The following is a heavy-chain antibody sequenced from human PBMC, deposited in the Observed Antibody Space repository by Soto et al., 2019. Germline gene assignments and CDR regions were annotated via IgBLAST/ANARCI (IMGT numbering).Heavy chain of an antibody. CDR1: GGSISSYY. CDR3: ARHVCSGGSCSWADY. D-gene: IGHD2-15*01. Sequence: QVQLQESGPGLVKPSETLSLTCTVSGGSISSYYWSWIRQPPGKGLEWIGYIYYSGSTNYNPSLKSRVTISVDTSKNRFSLKLSSVTAADTAVYYCARHVCSGGSCSWADYWGQGTLVTVSS. CDR2: IYYSGST. J-gene: IGHJ4*02. V-gene: IGHV4-59*08.